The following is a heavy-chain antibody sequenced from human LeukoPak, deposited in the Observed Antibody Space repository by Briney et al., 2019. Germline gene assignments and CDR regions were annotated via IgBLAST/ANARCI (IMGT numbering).Heavy chain of an antibody. J-gene: IGHJ5*02. V-gene: IGHV3-9*01. Sequence: PGGSLRLSCAASGFTFDDYAMHWVRQAPGKGLEWVSGISWNSGSIGYADSVKGRFTISRDNAKNSLYLQMNSLRAEDTAVYYCARYDYGDYDGFKFDPWGQGTLVTVSS. CDR2: ISWNSGSI. CDR1: GFTFDDYA. D-gene: IGHD4-17*01. CDR3: ARYDYGDYDGFKFDP.